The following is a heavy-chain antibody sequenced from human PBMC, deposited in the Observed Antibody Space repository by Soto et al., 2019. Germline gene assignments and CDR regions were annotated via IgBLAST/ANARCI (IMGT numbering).Heavy chain of an antibody. D-gene: IGHD1-26*01. CDR3: AHRPIVGAAI. J-gene: IGHJ4*02. Sequence: QVQLQESGPGLVKPSGTLSLTCGVFGASISNSNWWTWGRQPPGKGLEWIGEIYHSGSTNYNSSLMSRVTISLDKPNNQFSLKLTSVTAADTAVYYCAHRPIVGAAIWGQGTLVTVSS. V-gene: IGHV4-4*02. CDR2: IYHSGST. CDR1: GASISNSNW.